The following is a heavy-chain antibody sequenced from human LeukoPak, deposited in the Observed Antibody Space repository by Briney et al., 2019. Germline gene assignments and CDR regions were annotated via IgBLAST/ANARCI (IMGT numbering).Heavy chain of an antibody. CDR1: GFTFSNYA. CDR2: ISGSGDST. J-gene: IGHJ4*02. V-gene: IGHV3-23*01. D-gene: IGHD6-13*01. Sequence: GGSLRLSCAASGFTFSNYAMSWVRQTPGKGLEWVSSISGSGDSTYYADSVKGRFTISRDNSKNTLYLQMKSLRAEDTAVYYRAKPVSSRWFCAIGYWGQGTLVTVS. CDR3: AKPVSSRWFCAIGY.